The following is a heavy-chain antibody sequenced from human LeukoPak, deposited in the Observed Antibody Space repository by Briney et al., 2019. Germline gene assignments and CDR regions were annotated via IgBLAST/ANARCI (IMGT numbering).Heavy chain of an antibody. CDR2: IYYSGST. J-gene: IGHJ2*01. CDR1: GGSISSSSYY. D-gene: IGHD3-22*01. Sequence: SETLSLTCTVSGGSISSSSYYWGWIRQPPGKGLEWIRSIYYSGSTSYNPSLKSRVTISVDTSKNQFSLKLSSVPAADTAVYYCARGITMIVVVIHAWYFALWGRGPLVTVSS. V-gene: IGHV4-39*01. CDR3: ARGITMIVVVIHAWYFAL.